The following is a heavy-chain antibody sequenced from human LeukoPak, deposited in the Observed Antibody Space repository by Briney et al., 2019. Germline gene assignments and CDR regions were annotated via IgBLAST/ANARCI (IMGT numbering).Heavy chain of an antibody. D-gene: IGHD3-16*01. J-gene: IGHJ3*02. CDR1: GFTFSSYS. V-gene: IGHV3-21*01. CDR3: ARAGGVPYAFDI. Sequence: GGSLRLSCAASGFTFSSYSMNWVRQAPGKGLDWVSSISSSSSHIYYADSVKGRFTISRDNAKNSLYLQMNSLRAEDTAVYYCARAGGVPYAFDIWGQGTMVTVSS. CDR2: ISSSSSHI.